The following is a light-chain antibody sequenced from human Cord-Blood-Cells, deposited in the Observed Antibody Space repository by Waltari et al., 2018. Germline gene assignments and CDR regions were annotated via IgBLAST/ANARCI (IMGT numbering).Light chain of an antibody. Sequence: QSALTQPASVSGSPGQSITISCTGTSSDVGSYTLVSWYQQHPGKAPNLMIYEGSKWPSGVSNRFSGSKSGNTASLTISGLQAEDEADYYCCSYAGSSTWVFGGGTKLTVL. CDR3: CSYAGSSTWV. V-gene: IGLV2-23*01. CDR1: SSDVGSYTL. J-gene: IGLJ3*02. CDR2: EGS.